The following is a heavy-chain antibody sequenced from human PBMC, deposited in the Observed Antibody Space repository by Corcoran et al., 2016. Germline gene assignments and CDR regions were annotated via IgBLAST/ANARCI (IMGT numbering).Heavy chain of an antibody. Sequence: QVQLVQSGAEVKKPGASVKVSCKASGYTFTGYYMHWVRQAPGQGLEWMGWINPNSGGTNYAQKFQGRVTMTRDTSISTAYMELSRLRSDDTAVYYCARGQYYYDSSGLNWFDPWGQGTLVTVSS. CDR2: INPNSGGT. J-gene: IGHJ5*02. V-gene: IGHV1-2*02. CDR3: ARGQYYYDSSGLNWFDP. D-gene: IGHD3-22*01. CDR1: GYTFTGYY.